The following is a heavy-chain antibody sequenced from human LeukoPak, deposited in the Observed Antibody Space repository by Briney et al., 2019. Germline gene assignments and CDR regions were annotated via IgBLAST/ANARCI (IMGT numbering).Heavy chain of an antibody. Sequence: PGGSLRLSCAASGFTFSSYSMNWIRQPPGKGLEWIGEINHSGSTNYNPSLKSRVTISVDTSKNQFSLKLSSVTAADTAVYYCARGLAAAYTSWGQGTLVTVSS. V-gene: IGHV4-34*01. J-gene: IGHJ5*02. CDR3: ARGLAAAYTS. CDR2: INHSGST. D-gene: IGHD6-13*01. CDR1: GFTFSSYS.